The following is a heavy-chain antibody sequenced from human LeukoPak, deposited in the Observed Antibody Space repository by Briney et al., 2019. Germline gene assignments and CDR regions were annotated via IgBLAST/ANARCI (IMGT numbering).Heavy chain of an antibody. Sequence: GSLRLSCAASGFTFSSYAMSWIRQPPGKGLEWIGEVSQTGSGITNYNPSFKGRVTISADTSKSQFALELASVTAADTAIYYCARVPLYWQDPFDFWGQGTLVIVSS. CDR2: VSQTGSGIT. CDR3: ARVPLYWQDPFDF. CDR1: GFTFSSYA. J-gene: IGHJ4*02. V-gene: IGHV4-34*01. D-gene: IGHD2-8*02.